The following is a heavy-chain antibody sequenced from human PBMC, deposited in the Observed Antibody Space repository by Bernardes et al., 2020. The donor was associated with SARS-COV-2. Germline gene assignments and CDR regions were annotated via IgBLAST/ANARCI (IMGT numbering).Heavy chain of an antibody. Sequence: SETLSLTCTVSGGSISSSSYYWGWLRQPPGKGLEWIGSIYYSGSTYYNPSLKSRVTISVDTSKNQFSLKLSSVTAADTAVYYCARRHVLRYFDWLSRSYGMDVWGQGTTVTVSS. CDR2: IYYSGST. CDR3: ARRHVLRYFDWLSRSYGMDV. J-gene: IGHJ6*02. CDR1: GGSISSSSYY. D-gene: IGHD3-9*01. V-gene: IGHV4-39*01.